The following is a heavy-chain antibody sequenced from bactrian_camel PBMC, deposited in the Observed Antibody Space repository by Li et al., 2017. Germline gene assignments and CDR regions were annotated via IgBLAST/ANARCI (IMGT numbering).Heavy chain of an antibody. Sequence: HVQLVESGGGSVQAGGSLTLSCAASGNPYSRHLMGWFRQAPGKEREAVACIYTGGGKTYYADSVKGRFTISLNNAKNTLYLQMNSLKTEDTAVYFCAADAGTATYCSGFPRGQGTQVTVS. CDR1: GNPYSRHL. V-gene: IGHV3S1*01. D-gene: IGHD3*01. CDR2: IYTGGGKT. J-gene: IGHJ4*01.